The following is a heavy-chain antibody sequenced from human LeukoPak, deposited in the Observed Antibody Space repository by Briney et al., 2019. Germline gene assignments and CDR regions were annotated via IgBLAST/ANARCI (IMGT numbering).Heavy chain of an antibody. CDR3: ARGPQRIGWYPY. Sequence: SETLSLTCAVYGGSFSGYYWSWIRQPPGKGLEWMGEINHSGSTNYNPSLKSRVTISVDTSKNQFSLKLSSVTAADTAVYYCARGPQRIGWYPYWGEGTLVTVSS. V-gene: IGHV4-34*01. CDR2: INHSGST. D-gene: IGHD6-19*01. CDR1: GGSFSGYY. J-gene: IGHJ4*02.